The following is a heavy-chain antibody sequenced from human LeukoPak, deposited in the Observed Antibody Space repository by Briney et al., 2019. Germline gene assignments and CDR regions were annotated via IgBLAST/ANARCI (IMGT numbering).Heavy chain of an antibody. V-gene: IGHV3-21*06. Sequence: GGSLRLSCAASGFTFRSYSMNWVRQAPGKGLEWVSSISSSSSYLYYADSVKGRFTISRDDAKNSLYLRMNSLRGEDTAVYYCARGLYSSSPTPFDYWGQGTLVTVSS. CDR3: ARGLYSSSPTPFDY. D-gene: IGHD6-13*01. CDR2: ISSSSSYL. J-gene: IGHJ4*02. CDR1: GFTFRSYS.